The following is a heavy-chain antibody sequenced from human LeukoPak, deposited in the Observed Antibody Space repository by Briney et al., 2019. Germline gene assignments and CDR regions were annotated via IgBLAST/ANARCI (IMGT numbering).Heavy chain of an antibody. J-gene: IGHJ4*02. D-gene: IGHD3-9*01. CDR3: ARVYYDILTGYYTGGVFDY. V-gene: IGHV1-18*04. CDR2: ISAYNGNT. CDR1: GYTFTSYG. Sequence: ASVKVSCKASGYTFTSYGISWVRQAPGQGLEWMGWISAYNGNTNYAQKLQGRVTMTTDTSTSTAYMELRSLRSDDTAVYYCARVYYDILTGYYTGGVFDYWGLGTLVTVSS.